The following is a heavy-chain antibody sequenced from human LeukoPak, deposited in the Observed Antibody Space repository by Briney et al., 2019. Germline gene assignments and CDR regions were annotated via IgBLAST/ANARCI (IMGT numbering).Heavy chain of an antibody. V-gene: IGHV1-2*02. Sequence: ASVKVSCKASGYTFTGYYMHWVRQAPGQGLEWMGWINPNSVGTNYAQKFQGRVTMTRDTSITTAYMELSRLRSDDTAVYYCARDRIQLWTRDAFDIWGQGTMVTVSS. J-gene: IGHJ3*02. CDR1: GYTFTGYY. CDR2: INPNSVGT. D-gene: IGHD5-18*01. CDR3: ARDRIQLWTRDAFDI.